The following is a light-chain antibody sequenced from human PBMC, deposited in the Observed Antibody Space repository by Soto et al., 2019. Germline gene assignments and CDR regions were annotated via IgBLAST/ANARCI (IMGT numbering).Light chain of an antibody. Sequence: QSVLTQPASVSGSPGQSITISCTGTSRDVGAYDYVSWYLQYPDKAPQLLIYYVDHRPSGVSSRFSGSKSGNTASLTISGLQAEDEGDYYCSLYIGATTYVFGTGTKGTVL. CDR3: SLYIGATTYV. CDR2: YVD. J-gene: IGLJ1*01. CDR1: SRDVGAYDY. V-gene: IGLV2-14*03.